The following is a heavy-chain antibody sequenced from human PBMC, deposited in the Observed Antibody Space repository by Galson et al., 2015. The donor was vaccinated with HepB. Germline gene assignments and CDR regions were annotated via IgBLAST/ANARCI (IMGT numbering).Heavy chain of an antibody. D-gene: IGHD1-26*01. J-gene: IGHJ4*02. CDR2: MNPNNGNT. CDR3: ARRRRSGGFDY. V-gene: IGHV1-8*01. Sequence: SVKVSCNASGYNFKSYDINWVRQAAGQGLEWMGWMNPNNGNTKCLQEFQGRVTMTRDSSMRTAYMELTSLRPEGTAVYYCARRRRSGGFDYWGQGTLVTVSS. CDR1: GYNFKSYD.